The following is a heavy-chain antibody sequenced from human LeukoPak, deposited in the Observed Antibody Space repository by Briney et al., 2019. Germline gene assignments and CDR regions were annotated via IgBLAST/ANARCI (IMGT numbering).Heavy chain of an antibody. CDR3: ARDKPDSSWYGPKDY. Sequence: GGSLRLSCAASGFTFSSYAMSWVRQAPGKGLEWVSYISSSSSTIYHAASVEGRFTISRDNAKNSLYLQMNSLRAEDTAVYYCARDKPDSSWYGPKDYWGRGALVTVSS. CDR2: ISSSSSTI. J-gene: IGHJ4*02. V-gene: IGHV3-48*04. CDR1: GFTFSSYA. D-gene: IGHD6-13*01.